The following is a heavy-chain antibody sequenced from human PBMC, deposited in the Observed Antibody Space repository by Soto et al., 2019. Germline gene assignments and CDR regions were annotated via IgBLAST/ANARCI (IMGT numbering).Heavy chain of an antibody. CDR1: GFTFSSYA. CDR2: ISGSGGST. Sequence: EVQLLESGGGLVQPGGSLRLSCAASGFTFSSYAMSWVRQAPGKGLEWVSAISGSGGSTYYADSVKGRFTISRDNSKNTLYLQMNSLRAEDTAVYYCAKTDSSGYYDMSRSDDFDYWGQGTLVTVSS. V-gene: IGHV3-23*01. CDR3: AKTDSSGYYDMSRSDDFDY. J-gene: IGHJ4*02. D-gene: IGHD3-22*01.